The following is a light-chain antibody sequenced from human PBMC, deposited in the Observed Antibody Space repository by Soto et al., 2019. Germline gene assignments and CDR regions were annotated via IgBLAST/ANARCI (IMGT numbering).Light chain of an antibody. CDR1: SGHSSYA. J-gene: IGLJ2*01. CDR2: LNSDGSH. CDR3: KNWGTGTVV. Sequence: QSVLTQSPSASASLGASVKLTCTLSSGHSSYAIAWHQQQPEKGPRYLMKLNSDGSHSKGDGIPDRFSGSSSGAERYLTISSLQSEDEADYYCKNWGTGTVVFGGGPKVSVL. V-gene: IGLV4-69*01.